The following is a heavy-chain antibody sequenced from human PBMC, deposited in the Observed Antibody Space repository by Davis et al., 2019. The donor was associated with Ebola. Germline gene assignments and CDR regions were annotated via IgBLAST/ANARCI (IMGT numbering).Heavy chain of an antibody. V-gene: IGHV3-74*01. D-gene: IGHD6-13*01. CDR2: TNSDGSST. Sequence: HTAGSLRLSCAASGFTFSSYWKHWVRQAPGKGLVCVSRTNSDGSSTSYADSVKGRFTISRDNAKKTLYLQMNSLRAEDTAVYYCARGDWDSSSWYWYFDLWGRGTLVTVSS. CDR1: GFTFSSYW. J-gene: IGHJ2*01. CDR3: ARGDWDSSSWYWYFDL.